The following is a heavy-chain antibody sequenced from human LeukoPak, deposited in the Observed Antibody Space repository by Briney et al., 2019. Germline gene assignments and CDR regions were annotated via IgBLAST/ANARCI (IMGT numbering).Heavy chain of an antibody. Sequence: PGGSLRLSCAASGFTFSNYWMHWVRQAPGKGLVWVSRIDSDGSSTSYADSVKGRITISRDNAKNTLYLQMNSLRAEDTAVYYCARTGYVTGWHYFDYWGQGTLVTVSS. D-gene: IGHD6-19*01. V-gene: IGHV3-74*01. CDR3: ARTGYVTGWHYFDY. CDR2: IDSDGSST. CDR1: GFTFSNYW. J-gene: IGHJ4*02.